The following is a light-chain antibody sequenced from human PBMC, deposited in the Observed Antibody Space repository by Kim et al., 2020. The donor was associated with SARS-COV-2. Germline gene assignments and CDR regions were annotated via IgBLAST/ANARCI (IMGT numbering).Light chain of an antibody. V-gene: IGLV2-14*03. Sequence: GQSITISCAGTSSNVGGYPYVSWYQQHPGKVPKLMIYDVTNRPSGVSNRFSGSKSGNTASLTVSGLQAEDEADYYCSSYTSSSSRVFGGGTQLTVL. CDR2: DVT. CDR1: SSNVGGYPY. CDR3: SSYTSSSSRV. J-gene: IGLJ3*02.